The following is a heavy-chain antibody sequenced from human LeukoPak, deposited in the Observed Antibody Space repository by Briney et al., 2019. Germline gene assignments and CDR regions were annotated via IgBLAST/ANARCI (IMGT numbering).Heavy chain of an antibody. CDR1: GFTFCSYS. J-gene: IGHJ4*02. CDR3: ARDERAARPNLDY. V-gene: IGHV3-21*01. Sequence: GGSLRLSCAASGFTFCSYSINWVRQAPGEGLEWVSSISSTSTYIYYADSVKGRFSISRDNAKNSVYLQMNSLRAEDTAVYYCARDERAARPNLDYWGQGVLVTVSS. D-gene: IGHD6-6*01. CDR2: ISSTSTYI.